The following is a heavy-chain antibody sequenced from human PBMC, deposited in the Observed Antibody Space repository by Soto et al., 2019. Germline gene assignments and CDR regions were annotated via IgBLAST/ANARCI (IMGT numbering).Heavy chain of an antibody. D-gene: IGHD2-15*01. V-gene: IGHV3-33*01. J-gene: IGHJ6*02. CDR1: GFTFSNNG. Sequence: QVQLVESGGGVVQPGRSLRLSCAASGFTFSNNGMHWVRQAPGKGLEWVAVIWYDGINKYYADSVKGRFIISRDNSKNTVYLQINGLRADDTALYYCARDRVQMVDGLDVWGQGTTVTVSS. CDR2: IWYDGINK. CDR3: ARDRVQMVDGLDV.